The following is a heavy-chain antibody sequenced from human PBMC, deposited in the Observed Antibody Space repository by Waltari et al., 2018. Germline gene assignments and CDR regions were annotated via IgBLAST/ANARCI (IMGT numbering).Heavy chain of an antibody. CDR1: GGSFSGYY. Sequence: QVQLQQWGAGLLKPSETLSLTCAVYGGSFSGYYWSWIRQPPGKGLEWIGEINHSGSTNYNPSLKSRVTISVDTSKNQFSLKLSSVTAADTAVYYCARGRPAPRYVAARYYYGMDVWGQGTTVTVS. D-gene: IGHD5-12*01. J-gene: IGHJ6*02. CDR2: INHSGST. V-gene: IGHV4-34*01. CDR3: ARGRPAPRYVAARYYYGMDV.